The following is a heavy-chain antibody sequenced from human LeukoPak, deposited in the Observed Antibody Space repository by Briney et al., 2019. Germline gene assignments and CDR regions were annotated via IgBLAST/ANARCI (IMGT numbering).Heavy chain of an antibody. Sequence: SETLSLTCTVSGGSISSYYWSWIRQPAGKGLEWIGRIYTSGSTNYNPSLKSRVTMSVDTSKNQFSLKLSSVTAADTAVYYCASGRYYYGSGSYYGFDYWGQGTLVTVSS. CDR2: IYTSGST. J-gene: IGHJ4*02. CDR1: GGSISSYY. D-gene: IGHD3-10*01. V-gene: IGHV4-4*07. CDR3: ASGRYYYGSGSYYGFDY.